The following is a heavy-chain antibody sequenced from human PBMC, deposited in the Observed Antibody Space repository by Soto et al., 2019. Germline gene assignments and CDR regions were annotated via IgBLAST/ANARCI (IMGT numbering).Heavy chain of an antibody. CDR2: IYYSGST. D-gene: IGHD3-22*01. CDR3: ARVEWAYYYDSSGYYTSWFDP. J-gene: IGHJ5*02. Sequence: SETLSLTCTVSGGSISSYYWSWIRQPPGKGLERIGYIYYSGSTNYNPSLKSRVTISVDTSKNQFSLKLSSVTAADTAVYYCARVEWAYYYDSSGYYTSWFDPWGQGTLVTVSS. V-gene: IGHV4-59*01. CDR1: GGSISSYY.